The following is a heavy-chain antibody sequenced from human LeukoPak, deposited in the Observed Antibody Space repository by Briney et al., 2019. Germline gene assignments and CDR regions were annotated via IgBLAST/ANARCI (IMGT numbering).Heavy chain of an antibody. D-gene: IGHD1-26*01. V-gene: IGHV3-23*01. CDR3: ARARGATREGFDY. Sequence: GGSLRLSCAASGFTFNRHVMTWVRQAPGKGLEWVSAISGSGSTTYYADSVQGRFTISRDKSANMVYLQMSSLSAEDSARYYCARARGATREGFDYWGQGTLITVSS. CDR2: ISGSGSTT. J-gene: IGHJ4*01. CDR1: GFTFNRHV.